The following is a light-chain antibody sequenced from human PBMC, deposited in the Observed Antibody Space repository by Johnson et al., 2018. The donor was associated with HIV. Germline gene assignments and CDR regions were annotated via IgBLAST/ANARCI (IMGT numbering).Light chain of an antibody. CDR2: ENN. CDR1: SSNIGNDS. V-gene: IGLV1-51*02. J-gene: IGLJ1*01. CDR3: GTWDSSLSAV. Sequence: QSVLTQPPSVSAAQGQRVTISCSGSSSNIGNDSVSWYQQLPGTAPELLIYENNRRPSGIPDRFSGSKSGTSATLVITGLQTGDEADYFCGTWDSSLSAVFGTGTKVTVL.